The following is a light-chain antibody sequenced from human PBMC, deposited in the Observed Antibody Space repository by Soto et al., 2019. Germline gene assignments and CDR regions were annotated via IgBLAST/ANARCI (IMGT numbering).Light chain of an antibody. CDR2: EGS. Sequence: QSVLTQPASVSGSPGQSITISCTGTSSDVGSYNLVSWYQQHPGKAPKLMIYEGSKRPSGVSNRFSGSKSGNTASLTISGLQAEDEADYYCCSYAGSSPPYVFGHGPKVTVL. V-gene: IGLV2-23*01. J-gene: IGLJ1*01. CDR3: CSYAGSSPPYV. CDR1: SSDVGSYNL.